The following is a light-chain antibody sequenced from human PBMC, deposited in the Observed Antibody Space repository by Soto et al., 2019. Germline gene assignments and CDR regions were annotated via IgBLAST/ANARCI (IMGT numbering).Light chain of an antibody. CDR2: DDT. CDR1: NIGSKS. V-gene: IGLV3-21*02. Sequence: SYELTQPPSVSVAPGQTARITCEGHNIGSKSVHWYQLRPGQAPVVVVYDDTDRPSGIPERFSGSNSGNTATLTITRVEAGDGDGYYCQVRDSSNDYLVFGGGTKVTVL. J-gene: IGLJ3*02. CDR3: QVRDSSNDYLV.